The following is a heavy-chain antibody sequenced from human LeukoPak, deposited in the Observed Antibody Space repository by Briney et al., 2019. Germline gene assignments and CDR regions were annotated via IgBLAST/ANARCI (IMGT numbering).Heavy chain of an antibody. V-gene: IGHV4-39*01. J-gene: IGHJ4*02. CDR1: GGSISSSSNY. D-gene: IGHD3-10*01. CDR3: ARLCFGEFLFDY. CDR2: IYYSGST. Sequence: SETLSLTCTVSGGSISSSSNYWGWIRQPPGKGLEWIGRIYYSGSTYYNPSLKSRVTISVDTSKNQFSLKLSSVTAADTAVYYCARLCFGEFLFDYWGQGTLVTVSS.